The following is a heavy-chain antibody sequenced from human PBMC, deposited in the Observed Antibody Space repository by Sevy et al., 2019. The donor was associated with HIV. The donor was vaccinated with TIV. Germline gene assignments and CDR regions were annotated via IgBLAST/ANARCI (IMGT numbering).Heavy chain of an antibody. Sequence: GGSLRLSCAASGFTFSSYAMSWVHQAPGKGLEWVSAISGSGGSTYYADSVKGRFTISRDNSKNTLYLQMNSLRAEDTALYYCAKDRSLRFLEWLLYGWGQGTLVTVSS. V-gene: IGHV3-23*01. D-gene: IGHD3-3*01. CDR2: ISGSGGST. CDR1: GFTFSSYA. J-gene: IGHJ4*02. CDR3: AKDRSLRFLEWLLYG.